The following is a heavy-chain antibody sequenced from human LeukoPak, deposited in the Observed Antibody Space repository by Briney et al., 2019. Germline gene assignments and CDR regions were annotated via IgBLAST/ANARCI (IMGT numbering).Heavy chain of an antibody. CDR2: ISAHNGNT. V-gene: IGHV1-18*01. Sequence: ASVTVSCKASGYTFTIYGISWVRQAPGQGLEWMGWISAHNGNTKYAQKLQGRVTMTTDTSTTTAYMELRSLKSDDTAVYYCATEGYCSGGTCYHNWFDSWGQGTLVTVSS. CDR1: GYTFTIYG. CDR3: ATEGYCSGGTCYHNWFDS. D-gene: IGHD2-15*01. J-gene: IGHJ5*01.